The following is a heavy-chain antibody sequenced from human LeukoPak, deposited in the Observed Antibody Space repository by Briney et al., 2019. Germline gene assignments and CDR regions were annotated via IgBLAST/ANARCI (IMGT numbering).Heavy chain of an antibody. Sequence: GGSLRLSCAASGFTFDDYAMHWVRQAPGKGLEWVSGITWNSGSIGYADSVKGRFTISRDNAKKSLYLRMNSLRVEDTAFYYCAKDLRPRGYNYGAVDYWGQGTLVTVSS. J-gene: IGHJ4*02. D-gene: IGHD5-18*01. CDR2: ITWNSGSI. CDR1: GFTFDDYA. CDR3: AKDLRPRGYNYGAVDY. V-gene: IGHV3-9*01.